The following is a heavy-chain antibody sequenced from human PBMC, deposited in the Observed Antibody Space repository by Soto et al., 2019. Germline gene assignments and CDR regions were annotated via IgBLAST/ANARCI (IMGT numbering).Heavy chain of an antibody. CDR1: GASCSDYS. D-gene: IGHD1-20*01. J-gene: IGHJ4*02. Sequence: PSETLSLTCAIYGASCSDYSWSWIRQPPEKGLQWIAEITHTGNTNYSPSVQSRVTISIDTSKDQLSLKLTSMTAEDTAVYYCARDMHAGLTHYFDPWGQGTLVTVSS. CDR3: ARDMHAGLTHYFDP. V-gene: IGHV4-34*01. CDR2: ITHTGNT.